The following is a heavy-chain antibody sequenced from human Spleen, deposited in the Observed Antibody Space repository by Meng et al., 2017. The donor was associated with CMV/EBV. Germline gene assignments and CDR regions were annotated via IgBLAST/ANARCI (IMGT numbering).Heavy chain of an antibody. Sequence: ASVKVSCKASGYTFTGYYIHWVRRAPGQGFEWMGWINPNSGATNYAQKFQGRVTMTRDTSINTAYIELRRLRSDDTTVYYCARGGRVVELPAVKGFDSWGQGTLVTVSS. CDR1: GYTFTGYY. V-gene: IGHV1-2*02. CDR2: INPNSGAT. D-gene: IGHD2-2*01. J-gene: IGHJ4*02. CDR3: ARGGRVVELPAVKGFDS.